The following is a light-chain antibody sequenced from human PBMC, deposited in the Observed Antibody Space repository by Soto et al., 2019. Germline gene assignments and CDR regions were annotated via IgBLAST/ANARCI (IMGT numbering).Light chain of an antibody. CDR3: QQRSNWPPRYT. CDR2: DAS. J-gene: IGKJ2*01. CDR1: QSVGSY. Sequence: EIVLTQSPATLSLSPGERATLSCRASQSVGSYLAWYQQKPGQAPRLLFYDASNRATGIPARFSGSGSGTDFTLTISSLEPEDLAVYYCQQRSNWPPRYTFGQGTKLEIK. V-gene: IGKV3-11*01.